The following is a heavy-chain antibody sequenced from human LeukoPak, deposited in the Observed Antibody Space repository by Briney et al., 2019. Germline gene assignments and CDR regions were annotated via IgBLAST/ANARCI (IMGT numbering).Heavy chain of an antibody. CDR2: MYYSGST. CDR1: GGSISSNSYY. CDR3: ARRPGMDV. J-gene: IGHJ6*02. V-gene: IGHV4-39*01. Sequence: PSETLSLTCTVPGGSISSNSYYWGWIRQPPGKGLEWIGSMYYSGSTYYNPSLKSRVTISVDTSKNQFSLKLSSVTAADTAVYYCARRPGMDVWGQGTTVTVSS.